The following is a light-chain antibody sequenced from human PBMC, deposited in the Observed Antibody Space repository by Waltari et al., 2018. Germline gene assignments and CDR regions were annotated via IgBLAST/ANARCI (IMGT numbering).Light chain of an antibody. CDR1: QSISSSY. V-gene: IGKV3-20*01. CDR3: QQYSTLPRT. CDR2: DAS. Sequence: DIVLTQSPGTLSLSPGERVTLSCRASQSISSSYIAWYQQKPGQAPRFLIYDASTRATGTPDRFRGSGSGTDFTLTISRLEPEDFAVYYCQQYSTLPRTFGQGTKLEIK. J-gene: IGKJ2*01.